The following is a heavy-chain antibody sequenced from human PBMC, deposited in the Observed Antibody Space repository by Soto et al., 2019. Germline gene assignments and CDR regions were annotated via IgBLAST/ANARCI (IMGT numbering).Heavy chain of an antibody. CDR2: IYWNDDK. V-gene: IGHV2-5*01. J-gene: IGHJ4*02. Sequence: SGPTLVNPTQTLTLTCTFSGFSLSTSGVGVGWIRQPPGKALEWLALIYWNDDKRYSPSLKSRLTITKDTSKNQVVLTMTNMDPVDTATYYCAHVWWLHHVGDYFDYWGQGTLVTVSS. D-gene: IGHD5-12*01. CDR3: AHVWWLHHVGDYFDY. CDR1: GFSLSTSGVG.